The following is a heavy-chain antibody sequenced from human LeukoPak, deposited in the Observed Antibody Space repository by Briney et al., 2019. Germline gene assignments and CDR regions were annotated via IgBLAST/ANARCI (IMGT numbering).Heavy chain of an antibody. V-gene: IGHV3-7*01. D-gene: IGHD6-13*01. CDR3: ARESIAAADDY. CDR2: IKQDGSEK. CDR1: GFTFSSYG. J-gene: IGHJ4*02. Sequence: PGGSLRLSCAASGFTFSSYGMHWVRQAPGKGLEWVANIKQDGSEKYYVDSVKGRFTISRDNAKNSLYLQMNSLRAEDTAVYYCARESIAAADDYWGQGTLVTVSS.